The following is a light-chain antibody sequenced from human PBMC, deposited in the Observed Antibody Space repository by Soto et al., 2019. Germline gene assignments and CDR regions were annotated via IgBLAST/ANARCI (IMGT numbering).Light chain of an antibody. CDR1: SSNIGSNT. J-gene: IGLJ2*01. CDR3: AAWDDSLNGPHVV. V-gene: IGLV1-44*01. Sequence: QSALTQPPSASGTPGQRVTIPCSGSSSNIGSNTVNWYQQLPGTAPKLLIYSNNQRPSGVPDRFSGSKSGTSASLAISGLQSEDEADYYCAAWDDSLNGPHVVFGGGTKLTVL. CDR2: SNN.